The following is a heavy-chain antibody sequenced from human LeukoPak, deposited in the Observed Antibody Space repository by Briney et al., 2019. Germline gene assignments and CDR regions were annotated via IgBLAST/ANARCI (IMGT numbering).Heavy chain of an antibody. J-gene: IGHJ2*01. CDR1: GGSISSYY. CDR2: IYYSGST. V-gene: IGHV4-59*01. Sequence: SETLSLTCTVSGGSISSYYWSWIRQPPGKGLEWIGYIYYSGSTNYNPSLKSRVTISVDTSKNQFSLKLSSATAADTAVYYCARSHPLSRHNWGSHWYFDLWGRGTLVTVSS. CDR3: ARSHPLSRHNWGSHWYFDL. D-gene: IGHD7-27*01.